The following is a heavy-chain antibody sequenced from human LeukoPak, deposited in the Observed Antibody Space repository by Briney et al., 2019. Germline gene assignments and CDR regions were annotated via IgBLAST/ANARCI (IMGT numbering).Heavy chain of an antibody. J-gene: IGHJ2*01. D-gene: IGHD3-10*01. CDR3: ARQGVVRNKAGWYFHL. V-gene: IGHV4-39*01. CDR2: FYYTGTI. Sequence: PSETLSLTCLVSDGSMSSTDHFWGWIRQPPGKGLEWIGSFYYTGTIFYSPSLESRGTISIDTSKNQFSLKIRSVTAADTAVYYCARQGVVRNKAGWYFHLWGRGALVTVSS. CDR1: DGSMSSTDHF.